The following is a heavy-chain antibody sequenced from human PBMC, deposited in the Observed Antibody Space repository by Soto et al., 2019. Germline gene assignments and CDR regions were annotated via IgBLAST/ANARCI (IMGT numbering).Heavy chain of an antibody. D-gene: IGHD2-15*01. CDR3: ARGPRWGYCSGGSCLSYYYYYMDV. CDR1: GFSFSSYS. V-gene: IGHV3-21*01. Sequence: GGSLRLSCAASGFSFSSYSMNWVRQAPGKGLEWGASISSSSSYIYYADSVKGRFTISRDNAKNSLYLQMNSLRAEDTAVYYCARGPRWGYCSGGSCLSYYYYYMDVWGKGATVTVSS. CDR2: ISSSSSYI. J-gene: IGHJ6*03.